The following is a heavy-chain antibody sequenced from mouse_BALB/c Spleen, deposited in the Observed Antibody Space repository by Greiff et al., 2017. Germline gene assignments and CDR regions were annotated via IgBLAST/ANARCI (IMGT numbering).Heavy chain of an antibody. Sequence: VQLQQSGPELVKPGASVKISCKASGYTFTDYNMHWVKQSHGKSLEWIGYIYPYNGGTDYNQKFKSKATLTVDNPSSTAYMELRSLTSEDSAVYYCARWYYYGSSHYYAMDYWGQGTSVTVSS. CDR2: IYPYNGGT. V-gene: IGHV1S29*02. J-gene: IGHJ4*01. CDR3: ARWYYYGSSHYYAMDY. CDR1: GYTFTDYN. D-gene: IGHD1-1*01.